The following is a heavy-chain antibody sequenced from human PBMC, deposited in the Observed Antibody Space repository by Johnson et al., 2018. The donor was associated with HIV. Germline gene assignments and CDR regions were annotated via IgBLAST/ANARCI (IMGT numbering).Heavy chain of an antibody. CDR2: IKQDGSEK. D-gene: IGHD1-26*01. J-gene: IGHJ3*01. CDR1: GFTFDDYG. Sequence: QLVESGGGVVRPGGSLRLSCAASGFTFDDYGMSWVRQAPWKGLEWVANIKQDGSEKYYVDSVKGRFTISRDNAKNSLYLQMNSRRAEDTAVYYCANGQWDRGVWGQGTMVTVSS. V-gene: IGHV3-7*03. CDR3: ANGQWDRGV.